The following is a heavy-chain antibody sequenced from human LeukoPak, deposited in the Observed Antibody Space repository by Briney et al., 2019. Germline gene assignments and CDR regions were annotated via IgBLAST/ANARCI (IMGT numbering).Heavy chain of an antibody. CDR3: ARGAFTVARIYYFDY. CDR2: ISSSGSTI. Sequence: GGSLRLSCAASGFTFSSYEMNWVRQAPGKGLEWVSYISSSGSTIYYADSVKGRFTISRDNAKNSLYLQMNSLRAEDTAVYYCARGAFTVARIYYFDYWGQGTLVTVSS. V-gene: IGHV3-48*03. J-gene: IGHJ4*02. D-gene: IGHD5-12*01. CDR1: GFTFSSYE.